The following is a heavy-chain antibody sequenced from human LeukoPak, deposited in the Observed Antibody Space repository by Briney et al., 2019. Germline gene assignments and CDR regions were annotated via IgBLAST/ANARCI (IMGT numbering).Heavy chain of an antibody. D-gene: IGHD3-10*01. CDR2: IYPGDSDT. V-gene: IGHV5-51*01. CDR3: AVGVIDAFDI. CDR1: GYSFTSYW. J-gene: IGHJ3*02. Sequence: GESLKIPCKGSGYSFTSYWLGWVRQMPGKGLEWMGIIYPGDSDTRYSPSFQGQVTHSADKSISTAYLRWSSLKASDTAMYYCAVGVIDAFDIWGRGTMVTVSS.